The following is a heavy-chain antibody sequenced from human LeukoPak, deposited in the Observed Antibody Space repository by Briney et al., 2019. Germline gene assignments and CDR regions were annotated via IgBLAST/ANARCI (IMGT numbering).Heavy chain of an antibody. Sequence: SETLSLTCTVYGGSFSGYYWSWIRQPPGKGLEWIGEINHSGSTNYNPSLKSRVTISVDTSKNQFSLKLSSVTAADTAVYYCAVESSGRPNWNYEFGAGWGQGTLVTVSS. CDR3: AVESSGRPNWNYEFGAG. D-gene: IGHD1-7*01. V-gene: IGHV4-34*01. CDR1: GGSFSGYY. J-gene: IGHJ4*02. CDR2: INHSGST.